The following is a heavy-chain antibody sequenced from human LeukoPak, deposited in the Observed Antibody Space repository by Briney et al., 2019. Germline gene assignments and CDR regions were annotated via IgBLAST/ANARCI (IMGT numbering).Heavy chain of an antibody. V-gene: IGHV3-23*01. J-gene: IGHJ5*02. CDR2: ISGSDGST. D-gene: IGHD2-15*01. CDR1: GFTFSNYA. Sequence: GGSLRLSCAASGFTFSNYAMNWVRQAPGKGLEWVSGISGSDGSTYYADSVKGRFTISRDYSKNTLYVQMNSLRAEDTAVYYCAKARGFCSGGSCYNPFDPWGQGTLVTVSS. CDR3: AKARGFCSGGSCYNPFDP.